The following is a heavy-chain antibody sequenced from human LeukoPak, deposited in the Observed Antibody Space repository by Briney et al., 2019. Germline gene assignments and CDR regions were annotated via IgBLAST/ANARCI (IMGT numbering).Heavy chain of an antibody. D-gene: IGHD2-15*01. J-gene: IGHJ6*03. Sequence: SETLSLTCAVSGASMSSFTWWSWVRQPPGKGLEWIGEIYHSGSTNYNPSLKSRGTISVDKSKNQFSLKLSSVTAADTAVYYCARGMVVAATPVYYYYMDVWGKGTTVTVSS. CDR2: IYHSGST. CDR1: GASMSSFTW. V-gene: IGHV4-4*02. CDR3: ARGMVVAATPVYYYYMDV.